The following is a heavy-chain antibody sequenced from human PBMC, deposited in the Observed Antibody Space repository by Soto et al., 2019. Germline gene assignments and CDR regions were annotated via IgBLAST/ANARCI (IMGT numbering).Heavy chain of an antibody. Sequence: GGSLRLSCTASGFTLGDYAMSWVRQAPGKGLEWVGRIKSKTDGGTTDYAAPVKGRFTISRDDSKNTLYLQMNSLKTEDTAVYYCTTDLALDTAIAYWGQGTLVTVSS. V-gene: IGHV3-15*01. CDR2: IKSKTDGGTT. D-gene: IGHD5-18*01. CDR3: TTDLALDTAIAY. CDR1: GFTLGDYA. J-gene: IGHJ4*02.